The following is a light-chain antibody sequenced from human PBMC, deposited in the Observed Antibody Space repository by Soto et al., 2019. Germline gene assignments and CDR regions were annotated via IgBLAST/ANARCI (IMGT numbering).Light chain of an antibody. V-gene: IGKV3-20*01. Sequence: IVLTQSPGTLSLSPGDRATLSCRASQSISFNLAWYQQKPGQAPRLLIYGASSRATGIPDRFSGSGSGTDFTLTISRLEPEDFAVYYCQQYGSSPQTFGQGTKVDI. CDR2: GAS. J-gene: IGKJ1*01. CDR1: QSISFN. CDR3: QQYGSSPQT.